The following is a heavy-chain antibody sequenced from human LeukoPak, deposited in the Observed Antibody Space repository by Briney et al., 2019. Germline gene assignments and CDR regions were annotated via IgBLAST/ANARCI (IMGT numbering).Heavy chain of an antibody. J-gene: IGHJ3*02. CDR1: GFTFSSYW. CDR3: ARLIYYDFWSGYYPDAFDI. CDR2: INSDGSST. Sequence: GGSLRLSCAASGFTFSSYWMHWVRQAPGKGLVWVSRINSDGSSTSYADSVKGRFTISRDNAKNTLYLQMNSLRAEDTAVYYCARLIYYDFWSGYYPDAFDIWGQGTMVTVSS. V-gene: IGHV3-74*01. D-gene: IGHD3-3*01.